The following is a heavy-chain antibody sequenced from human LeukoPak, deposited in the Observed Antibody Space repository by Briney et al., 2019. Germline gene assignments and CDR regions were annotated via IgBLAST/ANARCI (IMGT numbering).Heavy chain of an antibody. D-gene: IGHD6-19*01. CDR2: TGGSDDNT. J-gene: IGHJ4*02. CDR1: GFTFNGYA. V-gene: IGHV3-23*01. CDR3: TKDLMTGFSSGWYFAY. Sequence: GGSLRLSCEGSGFTFNGYAFSWVRQAPGKGLEWVAVTGGSDDNTHYADSVKGRFTISRDNSEKRLFLQMNSLRPDDSALYYCTKDLMTGFSSGWYFAYWGQGTPVTVSS.